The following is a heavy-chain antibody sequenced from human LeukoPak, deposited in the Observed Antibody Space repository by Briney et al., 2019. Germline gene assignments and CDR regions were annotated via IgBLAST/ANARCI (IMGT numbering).Heavy chain of an antibody. CDR3: RRGVEGTHFDY. CDR1: GFAFGGYS. J-gene: IGHJ4*02. Sequence: GGSLRLPCAASGFAFGGYSMNWVRQAPGRGPEWVSLISTNSTSIYYADSVRGRFTISRDNARNSLYLQMNSLRAEDTAVYCCRRGVEGTHFDYWGQGTLVTVST. D-gene: IGHD1-1*01. V-gene: IGHV3-21*06. CDR2: ISTNSTSI.